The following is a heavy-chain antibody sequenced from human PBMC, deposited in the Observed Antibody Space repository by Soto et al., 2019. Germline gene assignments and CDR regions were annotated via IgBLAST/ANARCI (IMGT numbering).Heavy chain of an antibody. Sequence: SETLSLTCAVYGGSFSGYYWSWIRQPPGKGLEWIGEINHSRSTNYNPSLKSRVTISVDTSKNQFSLKLSSVTAADTAVYYCARGTRNIVATKSPNWFDPWGQGTLVTVSS. D-gene: IGHD5-12*01. CDR2: INHSRST. CDR1: GGSFSGYY. CDR3: ARGTRNIVATKSPNWFDP. V-gene: IGHV4-34*01. J-gene: IGHJ5*02.